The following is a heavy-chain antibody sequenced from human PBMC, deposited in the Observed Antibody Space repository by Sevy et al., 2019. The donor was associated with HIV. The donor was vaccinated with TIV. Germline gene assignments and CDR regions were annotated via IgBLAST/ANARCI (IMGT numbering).Heavy chain of an antibody. D-gene: IGHD3-10*01. J-gene: IGHJ4*02. CDR3: ARETPIRDYNDF. V-gene: IGHV3-48*02. Sequence: GGSLRLSCAASGFPFSNYNMNWVRQTPGRGLEWVSYISRRSTTIYYADSVKGRFTISRDNDQSSLYLQMNALRDEDTAVYYCARETPIRDYNDFWGQGTLVTVSS. CDR2: ISRRSTTI. CDR1: GFPFSNYN.